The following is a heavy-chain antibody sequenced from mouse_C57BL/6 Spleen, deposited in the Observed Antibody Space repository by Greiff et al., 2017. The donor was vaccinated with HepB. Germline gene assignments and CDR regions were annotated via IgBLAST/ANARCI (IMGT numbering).Heavy chain of an antibody. V-gene: IGHV1-50*01. CDR1: GYTFTSYW. D-gene: IGHD2-4*01. J-gene: IGHJ1*03. Sequence: VQLQQPGAELVKPGASVKLSCKASGYTFTSYWMQWVKQRPGQGLEWIGEIDPSDSYTNYNQKFKGKATLTVDTSSSTAYMQLSSLTSEDSAVYYCARWITGLHWYFDVGGKGTTSPSPQ. CDR2: IDPSDSYT. CDR3: ARWITGLHWYFDV.